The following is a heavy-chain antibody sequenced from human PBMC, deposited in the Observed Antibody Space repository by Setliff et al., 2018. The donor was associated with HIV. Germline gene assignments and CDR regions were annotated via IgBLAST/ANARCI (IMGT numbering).Heavy chain of an antibody. CDR1: GGTFSSYV. V-gene: IGHV1-18*01. Sequence: ASVKVSCKASGGTFSSYVISWVRQAPGQGLEWMGWISPSNGYTDYAQKFRDRVTMTTDTSTSTAYMEVRSLRSDDTAVYYCARVSGFMVYVNWLDSWGQGTLVTVSS. CDR2: ISPSNGYT. D-gene: IGHD2-8*01. J-gene: IGHJ5*01. CDR3: ARVSGFMVYVNWLDS.